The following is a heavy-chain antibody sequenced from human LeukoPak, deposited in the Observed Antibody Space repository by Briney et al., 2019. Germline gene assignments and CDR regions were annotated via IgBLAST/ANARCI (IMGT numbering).Heavy chain of an antibody. CDR3: ARGSLAYYFDY. J-gene: IGHJ4*02. V-gene: IGHV4-34*01. CDR2: INHSGST. Sequence: SETLSLTCAVYGGSFSGYYWSWIRQPPGKGLEWIGEINHSGSTNYNPSLKSRVTISVDTSKNQFSLKLSSVTAADTAVYYCARGSLAYYFDYWGQGTLVTVSS. CDR1: GGSFSGYY.